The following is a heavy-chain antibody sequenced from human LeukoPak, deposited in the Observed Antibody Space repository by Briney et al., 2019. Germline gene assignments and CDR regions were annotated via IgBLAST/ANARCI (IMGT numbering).Heavy chain of an antibody. D-gene: IGHD3-10*02. CDR1: GFTFSSYA. CDR2: ISYDGSNK. V-gene: IGHV3-30*04. J-gene: IGHJ4*02. Sequence: PGGSLRLSCAASGFTFSSYAMHWVCQAPGKGLEWVAVISYDGSNKYYADSVKGRFTISRDNSKNTLYLQMNSLRAEDTAVYYCARVAYSVPDYWGQGTLVTVSS. CDR3: ARVAYSVPDY.